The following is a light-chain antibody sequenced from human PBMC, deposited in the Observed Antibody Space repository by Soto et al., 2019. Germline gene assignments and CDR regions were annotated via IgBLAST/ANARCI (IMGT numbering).Light chain of an antibody. CDR3: QQISSFPPT. J-gene: IGKJ4*01. V-gene: IGKV1-12*01. Sequence: DIQMTQSQSSVSASVGDRVTITCRASRNIKTSLAWYQQRPGKGPELLIYDASTLQSGVPSRISGSGSGTEFTLTISRLQPEDFATFYCQQISSFPPTFGGGTKVAI. CDR2: DAS. CDR1: RNIKTS.